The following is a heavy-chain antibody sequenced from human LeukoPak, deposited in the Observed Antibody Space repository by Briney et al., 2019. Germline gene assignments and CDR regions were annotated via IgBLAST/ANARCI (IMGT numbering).Heavy chain of an antibody. CDR3: ARGTYDFWSGFVFTDAFDI. V-gene: IGHV3-7*01. CDR1: GFTFSSYW. Sequence: PGGSLRLSCAASGFTFSSYWMSWVRQAPGKGLEWVANIKQDGSEKYYVDSVKGRFTISRDNAKNSLYLQMNSLRAEDTAVYYCARGTYDFWSGFVFTDAFDIWGQGTMVTVSS. CDR2: IKQDGSEK. J-gene: IGHJ3*02. D-gene: IGHD3-3*01.